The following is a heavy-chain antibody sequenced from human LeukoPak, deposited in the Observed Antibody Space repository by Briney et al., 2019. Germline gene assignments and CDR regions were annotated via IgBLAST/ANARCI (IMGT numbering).Heavy chain of an antibody. CDR1: GFTFSSYW. V-gene: IGHV3-7*03. J-gene: IGHJ6*02. CDR2: INHNGNVN. Sequence: GGSLRLSCAASGFTFSSYWMNWARQAPGKGLEWVASINHNGNVNYYVDSVKGRFTISRDNAKNSLYLQMSNLRAEDTAVYYCARGYNGMDVWGQGTTVTVSS. CDR3: ARGYNGMDV.